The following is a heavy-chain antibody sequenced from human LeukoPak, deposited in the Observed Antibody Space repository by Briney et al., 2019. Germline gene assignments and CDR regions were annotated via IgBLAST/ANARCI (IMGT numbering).Heavy chain of an antibody. Sequence: SVKVSCKASGGTFSSYAISWVRQAPGQGLEWMGGIIPIFGTANYAQKFQGRVTITTDESTSTAYMELSSLRPEDTAVYYCARDGGYSYGSYYYYMDVWGKGTTVTVSS. J-gene: IGHJ6*03. CDR3: ARDGGYSYGSYYYYMDV. D-gene: IGHD5-18*01. V-gene: IGHV1-69*05. CDR2: IIPIFGTA. CDR1: GGTFSSYA.